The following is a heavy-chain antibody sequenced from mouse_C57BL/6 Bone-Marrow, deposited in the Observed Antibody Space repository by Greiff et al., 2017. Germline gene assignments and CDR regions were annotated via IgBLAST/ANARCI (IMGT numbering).Heavy chain of an antibody. V-gene: IGHV14-4*01. Sequence: VHVKQSGAELVRPGASVKLSCTASGFNIKDDDMHWVKQRPEQGLEWIGWIDPENGDTEYASKFQGKATITADTSSNTAYLQLSSLTSEDTAVYYCTDWGVDYWGQGSSVTVSS. CDR1: GFNIKDDD. J-gene: IGHJ4*01. CDR3: TDWGVDY. D-gene: IGHD4-1*01. CDR2: IDPENGDT.